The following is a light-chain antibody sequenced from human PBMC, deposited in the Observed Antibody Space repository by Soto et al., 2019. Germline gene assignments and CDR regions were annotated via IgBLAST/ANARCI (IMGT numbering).Light chain of an antibody. J-gene: IGKJ1*01. CDR1: QLIRSD. Sequence: IQMTQSPSSLSASVGERVTITCRASQLIRSDLGWYQQKPGEVPRLLIHSASTLQSGVPSRSSGSASGTDFTLTISSLQPEDSATYYCLQDYNYPQTFGQGTKVEIK. CDR2: SAS. V-gene: IGKV1-6*01. CDR3: LQDYNYPQT.